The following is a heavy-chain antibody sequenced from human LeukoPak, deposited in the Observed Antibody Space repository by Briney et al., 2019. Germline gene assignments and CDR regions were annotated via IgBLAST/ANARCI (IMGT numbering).Heavy chain of an antibody. CDR1: GFTFSSYA. V-gene: IGHV3-30*04. CDR3: ARVGYYYGMDV. Sequence: GGSLRLSCAASGFTFSSYAMSWVRQAPGKGLEWVAVISYDGSNKYYADSVKGRFTISRDNAKNSLYLQMNSLRAEDTAVYYCARVGYYYGMDVWGQGTTVTVSS. J-gene: IGHJ6*02. CDR2: ISYDGSNK.